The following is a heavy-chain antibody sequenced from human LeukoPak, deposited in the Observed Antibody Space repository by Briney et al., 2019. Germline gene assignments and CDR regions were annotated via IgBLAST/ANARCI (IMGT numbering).Heavy chain of an antibody. CDR1: GFTFSSYE. J-gene: IGHJ6*03. CDR2: ISYDGKDK. Sequence: GGSLRLSCAASGFTFSSYEMNWVRQSPGKGLEWVAAISYDGKDKFYADSVQGRFTFSRDNSKNTLSLQMNSLRAEDTAVYYCARAYYYDSSGYYYYYYYMDVWGKGTTVTVSS. V-gene: IGHV3-30*04. CDR3: ARAYYYDSSGYYYYYYYMDV. D-gene: IGHD3-22*01.